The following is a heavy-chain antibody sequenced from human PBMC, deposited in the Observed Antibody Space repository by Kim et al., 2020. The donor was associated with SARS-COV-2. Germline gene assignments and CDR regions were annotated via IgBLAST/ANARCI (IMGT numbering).Heavy chain of an antibody. CDR1: GYTFTSYA. J-gene: IGHJ4*02. V-gene: IGHV1-3*01. CDR3: ARESHLDYYGSGSYPIEY. CDR2: INAGNGNT. D-gene: IGHD3-10*01. Sequence: ASVKVSCKASGYTFTSYAMHWVRQAPGQRLEWMGWINAGNGNTKYSQKFQGRVTITRDTSASTAYMELSSLRSEDTAVYYCARESHLDYYGSGSYPIEYWGQGTLVTVSS.